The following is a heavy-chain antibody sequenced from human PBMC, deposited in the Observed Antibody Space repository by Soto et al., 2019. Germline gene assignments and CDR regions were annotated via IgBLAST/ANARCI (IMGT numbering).Heavy chain of an antibody. J-gene: IGHJ5*02. CDR2: ISSNGGST. V-gene: IGHV3-64D*06. Sequence: GGSLRLSCSASGFTFSSYAMHWVRQAPGKGLEYVSAISSNGGSTYYADSVKGRFTISRDNSKNTLYLQMSSLRAEDTAVYYCVKDLESSSSLWFDPWGQGTLVRVSA. CDR1: GFTFSSYA. D-gene: IGHD6-6*01. CDR3: VKDLESSSSLWFDP.